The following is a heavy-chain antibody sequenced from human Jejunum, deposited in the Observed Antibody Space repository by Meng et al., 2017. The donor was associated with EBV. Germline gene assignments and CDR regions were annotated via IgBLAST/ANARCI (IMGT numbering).Heavy chain of an antibody. Sequence: QVTLEESGPGRVKPSETLSLTRTVSGGSINNYYWSWIRQPPGKGLEWIGYIYYSGSTNYNPSLKSRVTISVDTSKNQFSLKLSSVTAADTAVYYCARWWGIAATGMGGGFDYWGQGTLVTVSS. D-gene: IGHD6-13*01. CDR2: IYYSGST. V-gene: IGHV4-59*01. CDR1: GGSINNYY. CDR3: ARWWGIAATGMGGGFDY. J-gene: IGHJ4*02.